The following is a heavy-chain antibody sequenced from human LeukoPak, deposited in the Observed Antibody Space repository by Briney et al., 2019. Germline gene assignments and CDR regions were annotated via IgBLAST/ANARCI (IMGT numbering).Heavy chain of an antibody. CDR2: ISGSDGST. V-gene: IGHV3-23*01. D-gene: IGHD3-3*01. CDR1: GFTFSSYA. CDR3: AKNLYDFWSGYYWGIDY. Sequence: QSGGSLRLSCAASGFTFSSYAMTWVRQAPGKGLEWVSAISGSDGSTYYADSVKGRFTISRDNSKNTLYLQMNSLRAEDTAVYYCAKNLYDFWSGYYWGIDYWGQGTLVTVSS. J-gene: IGHJ4*02.